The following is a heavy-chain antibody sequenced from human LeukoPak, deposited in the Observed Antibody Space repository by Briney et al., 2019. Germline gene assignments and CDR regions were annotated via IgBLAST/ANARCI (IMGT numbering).Heavy chain of an antibody. J-gene: IGHJ5*02. CDR1: GFTLSNAY. CDR2: IKNKTNGGTT. D-gene: IGHD1-26*01. CDR3: TTTIVGVTTWFDP. Sequence: GGSLRLSCAASGFTLSNAYMSWVRQAPGKGLEWVGRIKNKTNGGTTDYAAPVKGRFTISRDDSKNTPYLQMNSLKTEDTAVYYCTTTIVGVTTWFDPWGQGTLVTVSS. V-gene: IGHV3-15*01.